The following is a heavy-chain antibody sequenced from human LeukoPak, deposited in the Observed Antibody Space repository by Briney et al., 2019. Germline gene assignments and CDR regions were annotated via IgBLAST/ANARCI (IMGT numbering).Heavy chain of an antibody. J-gene: IGHJ4*02. CDR3: ARRYGDYDY. CDR2: INHSGST. Sequence: PSETLSLTCAVYGGSFSGYYWSWIRQPPGKGLEWIGEINHSGSTNYNPSLKSRVTISVDTSKNQFSLKPSSVTAADTAVYYCARRYGDYDYWGQGTLVTVSS. D-gene: IGHD4-17*01. V-gene: IGHV4-34*01. CDR1: GGSFSGYY.